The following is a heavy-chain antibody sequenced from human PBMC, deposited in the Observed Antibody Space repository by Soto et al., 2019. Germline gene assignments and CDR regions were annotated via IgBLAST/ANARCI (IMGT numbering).Heavy chain of an antibody. V-gene: IGHV3-48*01. CDR1: GFTFSTYS. Sequence: EVQLVESGGGLVQPGGSLRLSCVASGFTFSTYSMNWVRQAPGKGLEWVSYISSSSGTRYYADSMKGRFTISRDNAKNSLYLQMISLRAEDTAVYYCARDSYYDGSAEGGRIAYWGQGTLVTVSS. D-gene: IGHD3-22*01. CDR3: ARDSYYDGSAEGGRIAY. CDR2: ISSSSGTR. J-gene: IGHJ4*02.